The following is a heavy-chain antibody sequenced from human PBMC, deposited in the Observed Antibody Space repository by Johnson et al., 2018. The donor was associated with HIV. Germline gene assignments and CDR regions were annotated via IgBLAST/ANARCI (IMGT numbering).Heavy chain of an antibody. V-gene: IGHV3-9*01. J-gene: IGHJ3*02. CDR3: AKEIYGGGDWEDDAFDI. CDR1: RFTFDDYG. D-gene: IGHD2-21*02. CDR2: ISWNSGSI. Sequence: EVQLVESGGGVVQPGRSLRLSCVASRFTFDDYGMHWVRQAPGKGLEWVSGISWNSGSIGYADSVKGRFTISRDNAKNSLYLQMNSLRAEDTALYYCAKEIYGGGDWEDDAFDIWGQGTMVTVSS.